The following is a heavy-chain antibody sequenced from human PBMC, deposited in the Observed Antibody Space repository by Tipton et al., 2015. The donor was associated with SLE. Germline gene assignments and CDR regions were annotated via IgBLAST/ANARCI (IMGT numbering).Heavy chain of an antibody. D-gene: IGHD3-3*01. CDR1: GGSISSGGYY. V-gene: IGHV4-31*03. CDR3: ARGGFGVVIPYYYYMDV. CDR2: IYYSGST. J-gene: IGHJ6*03. Sequence: TLSLTCTVSGGSISSGGYYWSWIRQHPGKGLEWIGYIYYSGSTYYNPSLKSRVTISVDTSKNQFSLKLSSVTAADTAVYYCARGGFGVVIPYYYYMDVWGKGTTVTVSS.